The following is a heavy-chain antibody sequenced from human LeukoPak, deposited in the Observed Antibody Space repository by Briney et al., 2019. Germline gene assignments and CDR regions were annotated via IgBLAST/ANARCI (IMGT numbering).Heavy chain of an antibody. V-gene: IGHV3-7*01. J-gene: IGHJ4*02. Sequence: GGSLRLSCAAYGFTFSSYSMNWVRQAPGKGLEWVANIKQDGSEKYYVDSVKGRFTISRDNAKNSLYLQMNSLRAEDTAVYYCARDGGLTGDLGYWGQGTLVTVSS. CDR3: ARDGGLTGDLGY. D-gene: IGHD7-27*01. CDR1: GFTFSSYS. CDR2: IKQDGSEK.